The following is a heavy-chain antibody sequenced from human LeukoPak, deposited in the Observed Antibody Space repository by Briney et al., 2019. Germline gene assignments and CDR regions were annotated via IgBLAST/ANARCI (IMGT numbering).Heavy chain of an antibody. CDR3: ARGVYCSSTSCPPHGAFDI. CDR1: GGSFSGYY. J-gene: IGHJ3*02. V-gene: IGHV4-34*01. CDR2: INHSGST. D-gene: IGHD2-2*01. Sequence: SETPSLTCAVYGGSFSGYYWSWIRQPPGKGLEWIGEINHSGSTNYNPSLKSRVTISVDTSKNQFSPKLSSVTAADTAVYYCARGVYCSSTSCPPHGAFDIWGQGTMVTVSS.